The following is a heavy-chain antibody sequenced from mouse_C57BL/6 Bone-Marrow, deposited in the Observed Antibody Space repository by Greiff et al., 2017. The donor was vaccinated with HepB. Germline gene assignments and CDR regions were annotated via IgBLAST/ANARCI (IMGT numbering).Heavy chain of an antibody. CDR2: INPGSGGT. J-gene: IGHJ4*01. CDR3: ARYITTVVADAMDY. Sequence: QVQLQQSGAELVRPGTSVKVSCKASGYAFTNYLIEWVKQRPGQGLEWIGVINPGSGGTNYNEKFKGKATLTADKSSSTAYMQLSSLTYEDSAVYFCARYITTVVADAMDYWGQGTSVTVSS. V-gene: IGHV1-54*01. D-gene: IGHD1-1*01. CDR1: GYAFTNYL.